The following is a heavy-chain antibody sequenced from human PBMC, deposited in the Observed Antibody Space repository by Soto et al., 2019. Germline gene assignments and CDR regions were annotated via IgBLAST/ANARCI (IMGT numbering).Heavy chain of an antibody. CDR1: GFTFSSYA. CDR2: ISNSGGGT. CDR3: AKETSWNALGFFDY. V-gene: IGHV3-23*01. Sequence: VQLLESGGVLVQPGGSLRLSCAASGFTFSSYAMGWVRQAPGKGLEWVSAISNSGGGTYYADSVKGRCTISRDNSKNTLFLQMNSLRAEDTAVYYCAKETSWNALGFFDYWGQGTLVTVSS. D-gene: IGHD3-16*01. J-gene: IGHJ4*02.